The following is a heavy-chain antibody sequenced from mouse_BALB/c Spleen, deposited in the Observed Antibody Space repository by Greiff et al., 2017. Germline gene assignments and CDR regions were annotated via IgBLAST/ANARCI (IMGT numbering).Heavy chain of an antibody. CDR2: ISSGSSTI. V-gene: IGHV5-17*02. CDR1: GFTFSSFG. CDR3: ARYDGYDDYFDY. Sequence: EVMLVESGGGLVKPGGSLKLSCAASGFTFSSFGMHWVRQAPEKGLEWVAYISSGSSTIYYADTVKGRFTISRDNPKNTLFLQMTSLRSEDTAMYYCARYDGYDDYFDYWGQGTTLTVSS. J-gene: IGHJ2*01. D-gene: IGHD2-3*01.